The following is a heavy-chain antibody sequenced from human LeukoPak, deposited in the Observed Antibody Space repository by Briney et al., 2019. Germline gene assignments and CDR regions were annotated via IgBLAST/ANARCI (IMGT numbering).Heavy chain of an antibody. CDR2: ISRSGSTK. CDR3: ASAGYSYGAFFD. J-gene: IGHJ4*02. Sequence: GGSLRLSCAASGFTFSDYNMRWIRQAPGKGLEWVSSISRSGSTKYYADSVKGRFTISRDNAKNSLFLQMNSLRAEDTAVYYCASAGYSYGAFFDWGQGTLVTVSS. CDR1: GFTFSDYN. V-gene: IGHV3-11*01. D-gene: IGHD5-18*01.